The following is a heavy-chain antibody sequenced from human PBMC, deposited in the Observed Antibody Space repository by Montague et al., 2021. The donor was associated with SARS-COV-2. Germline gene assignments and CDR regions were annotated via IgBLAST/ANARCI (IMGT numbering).Heavy chain of an antibody. Sequence: SETLSLTCTVSGDSMNSNSDDWGWIRQPPGKGLEWIGTMYDSGSNYYNPTLKSRASIFVDTSSNQFFLKLNSVTAADTATYYCARGQVTIFAVLIMLPAAGAIDVWGQGTTVTVSS. CDR1: GDSMNSNSDD. CDR3: ARGQVTIFAVLIMLPAAGAIDV. D-gene: IGHD3-3*01. CDR2: MYDSGSN. J-gene: IGHJ3*01. V-gene: IGHV4-39*07.